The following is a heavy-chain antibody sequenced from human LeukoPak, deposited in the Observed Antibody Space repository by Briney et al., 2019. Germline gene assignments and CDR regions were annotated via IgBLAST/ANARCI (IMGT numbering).Heavy chain of an antibody. CDR2: IYYSGST. Sequence: PSETLSLTCTVSGGSISSYYWSRIRQPPGKGLEWIGYIYYSGSTNYNPSLKSRVTISVDTSKNQFSLKLSSVTAADTAVYYCARVVGATGFDYWGQGTLVTVSS. J-gene: IGHJ4*02. CDR1: GGSISSYY. CDR3: ARVVGATGFDY. D-gene: IGHD1-26*01. V-gene: IGHV4-59*08.